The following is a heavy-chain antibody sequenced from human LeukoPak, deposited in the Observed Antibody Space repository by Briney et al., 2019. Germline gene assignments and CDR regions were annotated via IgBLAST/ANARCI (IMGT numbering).Heavy chain of an antibody. CDR2: INPNSGGT. Sequence: GASVKVSCKASGYTFTGYYMHWVRQAPGQGLEWMGWINPNSGGTNYAQKFQGRVTMTRDTSISTAYMEPSRLRSDDTAVYYCARDSSSCYPNWFDPWGQGTLVTVSS. V-gene: IGHV1-2*02. D-gene: IGHD6-13*01. CDR3: ARDSSSCYPNWFDP. CDR1: GYTFTGYY. J-gene: IGHJ5*02.